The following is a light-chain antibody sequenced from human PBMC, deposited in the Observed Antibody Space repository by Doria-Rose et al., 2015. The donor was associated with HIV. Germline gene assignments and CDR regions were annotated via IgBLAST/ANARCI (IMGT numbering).Light chain of an antibody. CDR2: DAS. J-gene: IGKJ3*01. V-gene: IGKV3-11*01. Sequence: ERATLSCRASQSVSSNLAWYQQKPGQAPRLLIYDASNRATGIPARFSGSGSGTDFTLTISSLEPEDFAVYFCQQRSNWPPIFTFGPGTNVDI. CDR1: QSVSSN. CDR3: QQRSNWPPIFT.